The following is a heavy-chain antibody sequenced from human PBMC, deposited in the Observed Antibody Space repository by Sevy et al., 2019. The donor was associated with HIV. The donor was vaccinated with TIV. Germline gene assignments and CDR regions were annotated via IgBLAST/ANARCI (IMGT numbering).Heavy chain of an antibody. CDR2: IRSKAYGGTT. Sequence: GSLRLSCTASGFTFGDYAMSWFRQAPGKGLEWVGFIRSKAYGGTTEYAASVKGRFTISRDDSKSIAYLQMNSLKTEDTAVYYCTRDQMPMEAFGGAPGYWGQGTLVTVSS. CDR1: GFTFGDYA. CDR3: TRDQMPMEAFGGAPGY. D-gene: IGHD3-16*01. V-gene: IGHV3-49*03. J-gene: IGHJ4*02.